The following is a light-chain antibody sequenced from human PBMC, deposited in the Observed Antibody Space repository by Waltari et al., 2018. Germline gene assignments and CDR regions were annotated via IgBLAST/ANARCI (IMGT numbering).Light chain of an antibody. CDR3: NSRDSSANHRV. V-gene: IGLV3-19*01. J-gene: IGLJ2*01. Sequence: SSALTQDSAVSVASGQTVRITCQGDSLRSYYASWYQQKTGQAPVLVIYGKNNRPSGIPDRFSGSSSGNTASLTITGAQAEDEADYYCNSRDSSANHRVFGGGTKLTVL. CDR2: GKN. CDR1: SLRSYY.